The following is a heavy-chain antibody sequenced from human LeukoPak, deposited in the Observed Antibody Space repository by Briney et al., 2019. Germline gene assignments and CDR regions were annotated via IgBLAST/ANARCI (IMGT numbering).Heavy chain of an antibody. D-gene: IGHD3-3*01. J-gene: IGHJ5*02. V-gene: IGHV1-2*02. CDR3: ARGHPLNDLNYDFWSGFWFDP. CDR1: GYTFTGYY. CDR2: INPNSGGT. Sequence: ASVNVSCKASGYTFTGYYMHWVRQAPGQGLEWMGWINPNSGGTNYAQKFQGRVTMTRDTSTSTAYMELSRLRSDDTAVYYCARGHPLNDLNYDFWSGFWFDPWGQGTLVTVSS.